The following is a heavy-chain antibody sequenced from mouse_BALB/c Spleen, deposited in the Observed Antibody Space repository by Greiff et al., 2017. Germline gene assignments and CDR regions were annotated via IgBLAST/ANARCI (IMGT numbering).Heavy chain of an antibody. Sequence: QVQLKESGPGLVAPSQSLSITCTVSGFSLTSYGVHWVRQPPGKGLEWLGVIWAGGSTNYNSALMSRLSISKDNSKSQVFLKMNSLQTDDTAMYYCARDRAHAMDYWGQGTSVTVSS. CDR1: GFSLTSYG. CDR2: IWAGGST. D-gene: IGHD3-3*01. CDR3: ARDRAHAMDY. V-gene: IGHV2-9*02. J-gene: IGHJ4*01.